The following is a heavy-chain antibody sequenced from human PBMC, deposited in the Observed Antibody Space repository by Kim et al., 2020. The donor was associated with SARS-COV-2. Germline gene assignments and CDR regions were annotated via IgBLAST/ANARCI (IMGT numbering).Heavy chain of an antibody. CDR1: GFTFSSYS. Sequence: GGSLRLSCAASGFTFSSYSMNWVRQAPGKGLEWVSSISSSSSYIYYADSVKGRFTISRDNAKNSLYLQMNSLRAEDTAVYYCARGYYDILTGYFGYFRFDPWGQGTLVTVSS. V-gene: IGHV3-21*01. CDR3: ARGYYDILTGYFGYFRFDP. CDR2: ISSSSSYI. D-gene: IGHD3-9*01. J-gene: IGHJ5*02.